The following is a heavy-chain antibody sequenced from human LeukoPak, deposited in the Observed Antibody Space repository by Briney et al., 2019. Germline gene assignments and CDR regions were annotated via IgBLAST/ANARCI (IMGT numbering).Heavy chain of an antibody. CDR2: IYYSGNT. CDR3: ARHRGSSSADRPNWFDP. J-gene: IGHJ5*02. V-gene: IGHV4-39*01. CDR1: GGSISSSSYY. Sequence: KPSETLSLTCTVSGGSISSSSYYWGWIRQPPGKGLEWIGSIYYSGNTYYNPSLKSRVTISVDMSKNQFSLKLSSVTAADTAVYYCARHRGSSSADRPNWFDPWGQGTLVTVSS. D-gene: IGHD3-10*01.